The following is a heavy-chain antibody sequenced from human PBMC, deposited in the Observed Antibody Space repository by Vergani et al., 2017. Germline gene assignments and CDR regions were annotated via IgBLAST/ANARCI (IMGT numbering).Heavy chain of an antibody. D-gene: IGHD6-13*01. CDR3: ARDHIAAAGTL. CDR1: GFTFSSYA. Sequence: QVQLVESGGGVVQPGRSLRLSCAASGFTFSSYAMHWVRQAPGKGLEWVAVISYDGSNKYYADSVKGRFTISRDNSKNTLYLQMNSLRAEDTAVYYCARDHIAAAGTLWGQGTLVTVSS. V-gene: IGHV3-30*01. J-gene: IGHJ4*02. CDR2: ISYDGSNK.